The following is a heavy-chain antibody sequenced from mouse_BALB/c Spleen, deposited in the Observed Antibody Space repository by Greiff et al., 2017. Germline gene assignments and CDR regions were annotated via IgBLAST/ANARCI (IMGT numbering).Heavy chain of an antibody. D-gene: IGHD1-2*01. CDR2: IDPANGNT. J-gene: IGHJ4*01. Sequence: VHVKQSGAELVKPGASVKLSCTASGFNIKDTYMHWVKQRPEQGLEWIGRIDPANGNTKYDPKFQGKATITADTSSHTAYLQLSSLTSEDTAVYYCARSPITTCAMDYWGQGTSVTVSS. V-gene: IGHV14-3*02. CDR1: GFNIKDTY. CDR3: ARSPITTCAMDY.